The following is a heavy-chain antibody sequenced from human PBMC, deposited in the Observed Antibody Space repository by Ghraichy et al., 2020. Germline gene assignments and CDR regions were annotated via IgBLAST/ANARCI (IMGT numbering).Heavy chain of an antibody. CDR1: GDSVSSNSAA. V-gene: IGHV6-1*01. CDR3: AREDYDSSGLNWFDP. CDR2: TYYRSKWYF. J-gene: IGHJ5*02. D-gene: IGHD3-22*01. Sequence: SQTLSLTCAISGDSVSSNSAAWNWIRQSPSGRLEWLGRTYYRSKWYFDYAVSVKSRITINPDTPKNQFSLQLYSVTPEDTAVYYCAREDYDSSGLNWFDPWGQGTLVTVSS.